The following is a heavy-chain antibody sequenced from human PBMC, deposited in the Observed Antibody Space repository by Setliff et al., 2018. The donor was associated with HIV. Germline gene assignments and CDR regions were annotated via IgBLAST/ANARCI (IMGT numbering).Heavy chain of an antibody. J-gene: IGHJ5*02. D-gene: IGHD1-26*01. V-gene: IGHV4-59*11. CDR1: RDSINGHW. Sequence: VTLSLTCTVSRDSINGHWWSWIRQPPGKGLEWIGCISHSGNTNFNPSLNSRVTISVDTSKNQFSLRLTSVTAADTAIYYCARSTVGAGTSFPWGRGILVTVSS. CDR3: ARSTVGAGTSFP. CDR2: ISHSGNT.